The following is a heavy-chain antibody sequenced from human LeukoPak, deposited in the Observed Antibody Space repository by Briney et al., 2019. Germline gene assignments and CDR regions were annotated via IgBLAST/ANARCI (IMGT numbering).Heavy chain of an antibody. Sequence: GGSLRLSCAASGFTFSNYTMDWVRQAPGKGLEWVSSISSSSSYIYYADSVKGRFTISRDNAKNSLYLQMNSLRAEDTAVYYCAKAFRTWLQFLLDYWGQGTLVTVSS. CDR1: GFTFSNYT. CDR2: ISSSSSYI. J-gene: IGHJ4*02. D-gene: IGHD5-24*01. CDR3: AKAFRTWLQFLLDY. V-gene: IGHV3-21*01.